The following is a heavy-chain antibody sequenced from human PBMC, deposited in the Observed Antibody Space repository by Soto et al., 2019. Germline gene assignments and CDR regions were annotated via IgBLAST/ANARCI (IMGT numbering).Heavy chain of an antibody. CDR3: ARVEDIVVVPAARPYNYYGMDV. J-gene: IGHJ6*02. D-gene: IGHD2-2*01. CDR1: GGTFSSYA. CDR2: IIPIFGTA. Sequence: GASVKVSCKASGGTFSSYAISWVRQAPGQGLEWMGGIIPIFGTANYAQKFQGRVTITADKSTSTAYMELSSLRSEDTAVYYCARVEDIVVVPAARPYNYYGMDVWGQGTTVTVSS. V-gene: IGHV1-69*06.